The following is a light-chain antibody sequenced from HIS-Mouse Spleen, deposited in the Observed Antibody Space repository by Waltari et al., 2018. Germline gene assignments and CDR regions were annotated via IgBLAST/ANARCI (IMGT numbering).Light chain of an antibody. CDR1: SSAVGSYNL. Sequence: QSALTQPASVSGSPGPSLTISCPGTSSAVGSYNLVSWYQQPPGKAPKLMIYEGSKRPSGVSNRFSGSKSGNTASLTISGLQAEDEADYYCCSYAGSSTWVFGGGTKLTVL. V-gene: IGLV2-23*01. CDR2: EGS. J-gene: IGLJ3*02. CDR3: CSYAGSSTWV.